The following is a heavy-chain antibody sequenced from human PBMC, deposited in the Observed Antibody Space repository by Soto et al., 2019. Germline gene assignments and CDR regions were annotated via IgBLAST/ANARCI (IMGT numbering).Heavy chain of an antibody. CDR3: ARDMAAAGIAYYYGMDV. D-gene: IGHD6-13*01. CDR2: IWYDGSNK. CDR1: GFTFSSYG. J-gene: IGHJ6*02. V-gene: IGHV3-33*01. Sequence: GGSLRLSCAASGFTFSSYGMHWVRPAPGKGLEWVAVIWYDGSNKYYADSVKGRFTTSRDNSKNTLYLQMNSLRAEDTAVYSCARDMAAAGIAYYYGMDVWGQGTTVPVSS.